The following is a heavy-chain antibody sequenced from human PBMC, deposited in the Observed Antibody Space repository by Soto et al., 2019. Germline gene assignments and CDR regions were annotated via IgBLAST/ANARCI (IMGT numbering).Heavy chain of an antibody. D-gene: IGHD3-16*01. CDR1: GGTFSSYA. V-gene: IGHV1-69*13. Sequence: SVKVSCKASGGTFSSYAISWVRQAPGQGLEWMGGIIPIFGTANYAQKFQGRVTITADESTSTAYMELSSLRSEDTAVYYCATQLRLGEFNVDYWGQGTLVTVSS. CDR3: ATQLRLGEFNVDY. J-gene: IGHJ4*02. CDR2: IIPIFGTA.